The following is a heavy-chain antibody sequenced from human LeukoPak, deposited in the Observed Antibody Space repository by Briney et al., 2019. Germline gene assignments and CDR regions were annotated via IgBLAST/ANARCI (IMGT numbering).Heavy chain of an antibody. Sequence: ASETLSLTCTVSGGSINSYYWSWIRQPPGKGLEWIGYIYYSGSTNYKPSLKSRVTISVDTSKNQFSLKLSSVTAADTAVYYCARGGYYGSGNDFRFDPWGQGTLVTVSS. D-gene: IGHD3-10*01. CDR2: IYYSGST. V-gene: IGHV4-59*01. CDR1: GGSINSYY. J-gene: IGHJ5*02. CDR3: ARGGYYGSGNDFRFDP.